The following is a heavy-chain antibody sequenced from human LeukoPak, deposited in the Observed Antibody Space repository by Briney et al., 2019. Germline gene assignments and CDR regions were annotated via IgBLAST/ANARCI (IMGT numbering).Heavy chain of an antibody. CDR1: GFTLGSYG. CDR2: IWHDRSNK. D-gene: IGHD6-25*01. J-gene: IGHJ5*02. Sequence: PGGSLRLSCAASGFTLGSYGMHWLPPAPGKGLEWVGVIWHDRSNKIYADSVKGRFTISRDNSKNTLYLHLNSLRGEDTAVYYCARDQRGAWFDPWGQGTLVTVSS. CDR3: ARDQRGAWFDP. V-gene: IGHV3-33*01.